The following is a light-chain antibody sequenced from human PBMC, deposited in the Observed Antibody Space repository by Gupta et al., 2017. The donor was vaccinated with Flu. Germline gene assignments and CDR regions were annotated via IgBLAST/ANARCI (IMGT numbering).Light chain of an antibody. V-gene: IGKV3-20*01. CDR3: QLKGSSQFT. CDR1: RMVSLNF. CDR2: GAS. J-gene: IGKJ3*01. Sequence: EIVLTQSPVTLSLSPGERATLSCRASRMVSLNFVAWYQHKPGQSPRLLIYGASTRATGIPDRFSGSGSGTDFTLTISRLEPEDFAVYYCQLKGSSQFTFGHGTKVD.